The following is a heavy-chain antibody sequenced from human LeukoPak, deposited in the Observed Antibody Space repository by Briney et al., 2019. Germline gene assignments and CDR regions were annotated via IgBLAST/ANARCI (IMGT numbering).Heavy chain of an antibody. CDR2: IGISSNKI. V-gene: IGHV3-21*01. CDR3: ARDRMSGGGYSSYFDS. CDR1: GFTLRSYT. J-gene: IGHJ4*02. D-gene: IGHD5-18*01. Sequence: GGSLRLSCAASGFTLRSYTMNWVRQAPGKGLEWVSSIGISSNKIYYAVSVKGRFIISRDNAKNSVYLQMNSLRAEDTAVYFCARDRMSGGGYSSYFDSWGQGTLVTVSS.